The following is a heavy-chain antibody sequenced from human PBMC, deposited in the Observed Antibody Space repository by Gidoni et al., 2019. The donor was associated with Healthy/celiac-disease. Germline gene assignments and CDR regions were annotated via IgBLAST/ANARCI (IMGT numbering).Heavy chain of an antibody. Sequence: QLQLQESGPGLVKPSETLSLTCTVSGGSISSSSYYWGWIRQPPGKGLEWIGSIYYSGSTYYNPSLKSRVTISVDTSKNQFSLKLSSVTAADTAVYYCAFDDSSGYLSSPDAFDIWGQGTMVTVSS. CDR1: GGSISSSSYY. D-gene: IGHD3-22*01. CDR3: AFDDSSGYLSSPDAFDI. V-gene: IGHV4-39*07. J-gene: IGHJ3*02. CDR2: IYYSGST.